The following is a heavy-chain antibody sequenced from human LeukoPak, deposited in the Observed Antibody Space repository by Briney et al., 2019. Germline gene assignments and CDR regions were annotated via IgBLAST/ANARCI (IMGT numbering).Heavy chain of an antibody. Sequence: RPGGSLRLSCAASGFTFSSYAMSWVRQAPGKGLEWVSAISGSGTRTYYADSVKGRFTISRDNSKNTLCLQMNSLRAEDTAVYYWATEEPRAYGWDWGQGTLVTVSS. D-gene: IGHD3-16*01. CDR1: GFTFSSYA. J-gene: IGHJ4*02. V-gene: IGHV3-23*01. CDR3: ATEEPRAYGWD. CDR2: ISGSGTRT.